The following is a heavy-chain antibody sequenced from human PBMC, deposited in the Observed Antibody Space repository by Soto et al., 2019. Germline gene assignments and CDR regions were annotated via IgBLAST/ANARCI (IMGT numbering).Heavy chain of an antibody. CDR1: GFTFSSYG. CDR2: IWYDGSNK. CDR3: ARDEYYGSGSYYVPFDY. V-gene: IGHV3-33*01. D-gene: IGHD3-10*01. J-gene: IGHJ4*02. Sequence: GGSLRLSCAASGFTFSSYGMHWVRQAPGKGLEWVAVIWYDGSNKYYADSVKGRFTISRDNSKNTLYLQMNSLRAEDTAVYYCARDEYYGSGSYYVPFDYWGQGTLVTVSS.